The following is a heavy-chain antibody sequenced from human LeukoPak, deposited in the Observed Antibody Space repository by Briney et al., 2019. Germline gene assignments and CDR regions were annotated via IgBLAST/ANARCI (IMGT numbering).Heavy chain of an antibody. CDR1: GYSISSGYY. CDR3: ARGGCSSTSCSIDP. D-gene: IGHD2-2*01. Sequence: SETLSLTCAVSGYSISSGYYWGWIRQPPGKGLEWIGSIYHSGGTNYNPSLKSRVTISVDTSKNQFSLKLSSVTAADTAVYYCARGGCSSTSCSIDPWGQGTLVTVSS. V-gene: IGHV4-38-2*01. CDR2: IYHSGGT. J-gene: IGHJ5*02.